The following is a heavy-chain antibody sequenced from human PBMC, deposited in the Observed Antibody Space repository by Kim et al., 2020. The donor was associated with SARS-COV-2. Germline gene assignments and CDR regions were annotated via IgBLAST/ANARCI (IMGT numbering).Heavy chain of an antibody. Sequence: SVKGRFTISRDNAKNSLYLQRNSLRAEDTAVYYCARDREWEPPAYDAFDIWGQGTMVTVSS. V-gene: IGHV3-48*03. D-gene: IGHD1-26*01. J-gene: IGHJ3*02. CDR3: ARDREWEPPAYDAFDI.